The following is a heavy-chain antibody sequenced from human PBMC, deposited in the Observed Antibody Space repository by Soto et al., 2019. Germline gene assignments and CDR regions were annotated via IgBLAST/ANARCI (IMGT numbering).Heavy chain of an antibody. CDR2: INPSGTDI. Sequence: PGGSLRLSCAASGFTFGACSLSWVRQAPGKGLEWVSSINPSGTDIHYADSVEGRFTISRDNARSSLYLQMISLRVDDTAVYYCARDCLTGDPREAFDCWGQGTLVTVSS. V-gene: IGHV3-21*01. J-gene: IGHJ4*02. CDR1: GFTFGACS. D-gene: IGHD7-27*01. CDR3: ARDCLTGDPREAFDC.